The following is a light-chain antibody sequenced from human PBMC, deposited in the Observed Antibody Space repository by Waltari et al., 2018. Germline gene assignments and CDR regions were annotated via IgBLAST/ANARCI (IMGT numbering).Light chain of an antibody. CDR2: GAS. V-gene: IGKV3-20*01. Sequence: EIVLTQSPGTLSLSPGERATLSCRASQSVSSSYLAWYQQKPGQAPRLLIYGASSRATGIPDRFSGSVSGTDFTLTISRLEPEDFAVYYCQQYGSSPQGITFGQGTRLEIK. CDR1: QSVSSSY. CDR3: QQYGSSPQGIT. J-gene: IGKJ5*01.